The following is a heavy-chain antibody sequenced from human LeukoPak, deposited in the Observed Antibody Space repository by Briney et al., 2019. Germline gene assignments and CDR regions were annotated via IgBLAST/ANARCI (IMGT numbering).Heavy chain of an antibody. CDR1: RFTFSNYG. D-gene: IGHD6-19*01. V-gene: IGHV3-30*18. CDR3: VKDEVAVAARQPYYYMDV. CDR2: ISYDGSNK. J-gene: IGHJ6*03. Sequence: GGSLRLSCAASRFTFSNYGIHWVRQAPGKGLEWVTVISYDGSNKYYADSVKGRFTISRDNSKNTLYLEMNSLRGEDTAVYYCVKDEVAVAARQPYYYMDVWGRGTTVTVSS.